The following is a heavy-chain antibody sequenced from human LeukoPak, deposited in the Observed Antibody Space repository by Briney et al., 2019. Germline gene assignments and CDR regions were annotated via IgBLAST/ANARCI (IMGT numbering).Heavy chain of an antibody. CDR1: GGTFSSYA. CDR2: IIPIFGTA. CDR3: ATTHMGATRGFDY. V-gene: IGHV1-69*05. J-gene: IGHJ4*02. Sequence: ASVKVSCKASGGTFSSYAISWVRQAPGQGLEWMGRIIPIFGTANYAQKFQGRVTITTDESTSTAYMELSSPRSEDTAVYYCATTHMGATRGFDYWGQGTLVTVCS. D-gene: IGHD1-26*01.